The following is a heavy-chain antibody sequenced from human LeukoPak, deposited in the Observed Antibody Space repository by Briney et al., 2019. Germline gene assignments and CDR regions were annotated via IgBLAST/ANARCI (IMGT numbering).Heavy chain of an antibody. CDR1: GYTFTTYG. CDR2: ISGYNGNT. Sequence: GASVKVSCKTFGYTFTTYGISWVRQAPGQGLEWMGWISGYNGNTNNAPKFEGRVTMTTDTSTTTAYMELRSLRSDDTALYYCARDTARYSKGWYFDLWGRGTLVTVSS. CDR3: ARDTARYSKGWYFDL. J-gene: IGHJ2*01. D-gene: IGHD3-9*01. V-gene: IGHV1-18*01.